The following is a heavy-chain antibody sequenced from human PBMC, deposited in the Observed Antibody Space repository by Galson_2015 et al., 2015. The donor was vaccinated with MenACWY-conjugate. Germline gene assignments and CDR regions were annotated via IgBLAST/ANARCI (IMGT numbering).Heavy chain of an antibody. CDR3: ARGVNLASMAGY. Sequence: ETLSLTCTVSGGSINSYYWSWIRQPPGQGLEWIGYMYYSGSANYNPSLKSRVTISVDTSKNRFSLTMTSVTAADTAVYYCARGVNLASMAGYWGQGTLVTVSS. D-gene: IGHD3-3*02. CDR1: GGSINSYY. V-gene: IGHV4-59*01. J-gene: IGHJ4*02. CDR2: MYYSGSA.